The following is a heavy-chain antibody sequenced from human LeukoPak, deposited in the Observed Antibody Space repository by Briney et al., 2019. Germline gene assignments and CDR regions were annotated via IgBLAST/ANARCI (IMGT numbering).Heavy chain of an antibody. Sequence: GGSLRLSCAASGFTPSIDWMSWVRQAPRKGLEWVGNIKQDGSEKYYVDSVKVRFTIYRDNAKNSLYMQMNSLRAEDTAVYYCARGGGSDLGYYYYYMDVWGTGTTVTVSS. CDR3: ARGGGSDLGYYYYYMDV. CDR2: IKQDGSEK. V-gene: IGHV3-7*01. D-gene: IGHD2-21*02. J-gene: IGHJ6*03. CDR1: GFTPSIDW.